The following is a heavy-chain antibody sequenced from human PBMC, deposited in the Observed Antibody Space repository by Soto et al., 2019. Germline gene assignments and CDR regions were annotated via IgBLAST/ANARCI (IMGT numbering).Heavy chain of an antibody. Sequence: GASVKVYCKASGYTFTSYGISWVRQAPGQGLEWLGWISAYNGNTNYAQKLQGRVTMTTDTSTSTAYMELRSLRSDDTAVYYCARDKRGYVLLYLLTSYGMVVSCQGT. CDR2: ISAYNGNT. V-gene: IGHV1-18*01. D-gene: IGHD3-9*01. CDR1: GYTFTSYG. J-gene: IGHJ6*02. CDR3: ARDKRGYVLLYLLTSYGMVV.